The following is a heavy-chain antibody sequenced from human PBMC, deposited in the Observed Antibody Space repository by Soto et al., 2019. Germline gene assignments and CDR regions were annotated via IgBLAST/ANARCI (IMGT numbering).Heavy chain of an antibody. Sequence: GGSLRLSCTASGFTFSNYNMHWVRQGPGKGLEWVAVISYDAKYKYYADSVKGRFTISRDNSKHTLYLEVNSLGVDDTAVYFCARDHNNSFYLDFWGRGTLVTV. D-gene: IGHD1-1*01. CDR2: ISYDAKYK. J-gene: IGHJ4*02. V-gene: IGHV3-30*04. CDR3: ARDHNNSFYLDF. CDR1: GFTFSNYN.